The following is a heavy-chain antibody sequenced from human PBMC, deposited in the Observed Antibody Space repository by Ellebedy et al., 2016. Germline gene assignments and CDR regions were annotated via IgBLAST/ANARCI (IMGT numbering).Heavy chain of an antibody. Sequence: GGSLRLSXAASGFTFSSYAMHWVRQAPGKGLEWVAVISYDGSNKYYADSVKGRFTISRDNSKNTLYLQMNSLRAEDTAVYYCARGVRGYCTNGVCYTGEWDYYYYGMDVWGQGTTVTVSS. CDR1: GFTFSSYA. D-gene: IGHD2-8*01. CDR2: ISYDGSNK. J-gene: IGHJ6*02. V-gene: IGHV3-30-3*01. CDR3: ARGVRGYCTNGVCYTGEWDYYYYGMDV.